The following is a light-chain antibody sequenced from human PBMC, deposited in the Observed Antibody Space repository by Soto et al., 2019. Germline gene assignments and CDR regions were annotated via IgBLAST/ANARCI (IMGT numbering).Light chain of an antibody. J-gene: IGKJ1*01. V-gene: IGKV1-12*01. CDR2: AVS. CDR3: QQASSFPRT. CDR1: QDISNW. Sequence: DIQMTQSPSSVSASVGDRVTITCRASQDISNWLAWYQQQPGQAPKLLIYAVSSLPSGVPSRFSGSGSGTDFTLTISSLQPEDSATYYCQQASSFPRTFGQGTKVEIK.